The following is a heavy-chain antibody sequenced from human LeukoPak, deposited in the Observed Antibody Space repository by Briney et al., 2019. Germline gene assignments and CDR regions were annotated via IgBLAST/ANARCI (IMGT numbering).Heavy chain of an antibody. Sequence: SETLSLTCAVYGGSSSGYYWSWIRQPPGKGLEWIGEINHSGSSNYNPSLKSRVTISVDTSKNQFSLKLSSVTAADTAVYYCARGRIAAAGTRGYWYFDLWGRGTLVTVSS. D-gene: IGHD6-13*01. CDR2: INHSGSS. V-gene: IGHV4-34*01. J-gene: IGHJ2*01. CDR1: GGSSSGYY. CDR3: ARGRIAAAGTRGYWYFDL.